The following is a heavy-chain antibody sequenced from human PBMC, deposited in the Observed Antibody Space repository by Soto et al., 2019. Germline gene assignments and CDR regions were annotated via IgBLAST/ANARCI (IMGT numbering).Heavy chain of an antibody. J-gene: IGHJ4*02. Sequence: SETLSLTCTVSGGSVSSGSYYWSWIRQPPGKGLEWIGYIYYSGSTNYNPSLKSRVTISVDTSKNQFSLKLSSVTAADTAVYYCARRSDYPYYYDSSGYFEYWGQGTLVTVSS. CDR3: ARRSDYPYYYDSSGYFEY. V-gene: IGHV4-61*01. CDR1: GGSVSSGSYY. CDR2: IYYSGST. D-gene: IGHD3-22*01.